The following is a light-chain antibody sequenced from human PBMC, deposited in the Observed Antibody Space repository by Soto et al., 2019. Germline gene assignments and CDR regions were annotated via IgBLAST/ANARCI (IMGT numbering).Light chain of an antibody. V-gene: IGKV1-5*01. CDR2: DAS. CDR3: QQYNNFWT. J-gene: IGKJ1*01. CDR1: QSISSW. Sequence: DIQMTQSPSTLSASVGDRVTITCRASQSISSWLAWYQQKPRKAPRLLIYDASYLERGVPSRFSGSGSGTEFTLTISDLQPDDLATYYCQQYNNFWTFGPGTKVDIK.